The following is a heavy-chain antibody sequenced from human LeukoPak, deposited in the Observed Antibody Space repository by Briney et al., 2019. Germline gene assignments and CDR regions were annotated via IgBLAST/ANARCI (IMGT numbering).Heavy chain of an antibody. Sequence: SETLSLTCAVYGGSFSGYYWSWIRQPPGKGLEWIGEINHSGSTNYNPSLKSRVTISVDTSKNQFSLKLSSVTAADTAVYYCVRSLCSSTSCYFSPRNWFDPWGQGTLVTVSS. D-gene: IGHD2-2*01. CDR3: VRSLCSSTSCYFSPRNWFDP. CDR1: GGSFSGYY. CDR2: INHSGST. J-gene: IGHJ5*02. V-gene: IGHV4-34*01.